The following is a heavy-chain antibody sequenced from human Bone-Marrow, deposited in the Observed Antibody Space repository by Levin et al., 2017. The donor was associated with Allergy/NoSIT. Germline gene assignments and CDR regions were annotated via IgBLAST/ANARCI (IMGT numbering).Heavy chain of an antibody. CDR3: AREVRTSHYDSSGYYFDH. CDR1: GASISSVIYY. CDR2: VYYSGTT. J-gene: IGHJ4*02. V-gene: IGHV4-31*03. Sequence: SETLSLTCTVSGASISSVIYYWTWIRQHPGKGLEWIGYVYYSGTTYYNPSLKSRVTMSLETSKNQFSLKLRSVTAADTAVYYCAREVRTSHYDSSGYYFDHWGQGTLVTVSS. D-gene: IGHD3-22*01.